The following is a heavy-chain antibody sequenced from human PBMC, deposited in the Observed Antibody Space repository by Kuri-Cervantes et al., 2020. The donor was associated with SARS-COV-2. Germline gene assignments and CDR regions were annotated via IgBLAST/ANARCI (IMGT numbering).Heavy chain of an antibody. J-gene: IGHJ6*02. CDR3: ARHPDAYDFWSGYYGMDV. V-gene: IGHV4-39*01. D-gene: IGHD3-3*01. Sequence: SETLSLTCTVSGGSISSSSYYWGWIRQPPGKGLEWIGSIYYSGSTYYNPSPKSRVTISVDTSKNQFSLKLSSVTAADTAVYYCARHPDAYDFWSGYYGMDVWGQGSTVTVSS. CDR2: IYYSGST. CDR1: GGSISSSSYY.